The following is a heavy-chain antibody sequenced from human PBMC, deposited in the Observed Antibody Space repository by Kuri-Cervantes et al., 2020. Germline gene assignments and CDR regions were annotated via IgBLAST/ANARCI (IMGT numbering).Heavy chain of an antibody. D-gene: IGHD4-23*01. J-gene: IGHJ4*02. CDR2: INTYSGAT. V-gene: IGHV1-18*01. Sequence: ASVKVSCKASGYTFTNNAIIWVRQAPGQGLEWLGRINTYSGATNYAQKLQDRVTMTIDTSTSTAYMDLRSLRSDDTAVYYCARVQDYGGNFWYFDYWGQGTLVTVSS. CDR1: GYTFTNNA. CDR3: ARVQDYGGNFWYFDY.